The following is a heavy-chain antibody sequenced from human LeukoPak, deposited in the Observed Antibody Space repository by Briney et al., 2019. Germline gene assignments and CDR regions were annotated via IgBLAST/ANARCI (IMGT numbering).Heavy chain of an antibody. V-gene: IGHV4-34*01. CDR2: INHGGNT. Sequence: SETLSLTCAVYGGSLSGLYWSWIRQPPGKGLEWIGEINHGGNTNYRPSLKSRVTISIDTSKNQFSLKLSSVTAADTAVYYCARDGDCSSTSCYTKGYGMDVWGQGTTVTVSS. CDR1: GGSLSGLY. J-gene: IGHJ6*02. CDR3: ARDGDCSSTSCYTKGYGMDV. D-gene: IGHD2-2*02.